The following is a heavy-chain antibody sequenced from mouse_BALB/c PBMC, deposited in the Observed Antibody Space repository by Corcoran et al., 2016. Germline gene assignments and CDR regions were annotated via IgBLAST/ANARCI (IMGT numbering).Heavy chain of an antibody. CDR3: ARGGDGNRVFDV. D-gene: IGHD2-1*01. CDR1: GYSFTDYI. J-gene: IGHJ1*01. Sequence: EIQLQQTGPGLVKPGASVKISCKASGYSFTDYIMLWVKQSHGKSLEWIGNINPYYGSTSYNLKFKGKATLTVDKSSSTAYMQLNSLTSEDSAVYYCARGGDGNRVFDVWGAGTTVTVSS. V-gene: IGHV1-39*01. CDR2: INPYYGST.